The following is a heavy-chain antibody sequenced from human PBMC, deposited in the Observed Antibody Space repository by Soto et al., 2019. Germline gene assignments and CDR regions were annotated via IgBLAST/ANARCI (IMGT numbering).Heavy chain of an antibody. CDR1: GGTFSSYA. Sequence: QVQLVQSGAEVRQPASSVKVSCKTSGGTFSSYAISWVRQAPGQGLEWMGGIVPIVDTSTYAQKFQGRVTITAAESTSTVYMELSSLRSDDMAVYYCVRVVAIPGYPDNWGQGTLVTVSS. V-gene: IGHV1-69*12. J-gene: IGHJ4*02. D-gene: IGHD5-12*01. CDR3: VRVVAIPGYPDN. CDR2: IVPIVDTS.